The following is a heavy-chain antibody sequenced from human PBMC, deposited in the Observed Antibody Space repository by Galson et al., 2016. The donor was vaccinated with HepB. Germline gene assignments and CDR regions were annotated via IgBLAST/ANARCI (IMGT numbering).Heavy chain of an antibody. D-gene: IGHD2-2*01. CDR3: ARDRDCSSSSCLVNWFDP. J-gene: IGHJ5*02. CDR2: LSYDGHSK. Sequence: SLRLSCAASGFTFSSYAMHWARQAPGRGLEWVALLSYDGHSKYYADSVKGRFTISRDISKNTLYLQMNSLRPKDTAVYFCARDRDCSSSSCLVNWFDPWGQGTLVTVSS. V-gene: IGHV3-30*04. CDR1: GFTFSSYA.